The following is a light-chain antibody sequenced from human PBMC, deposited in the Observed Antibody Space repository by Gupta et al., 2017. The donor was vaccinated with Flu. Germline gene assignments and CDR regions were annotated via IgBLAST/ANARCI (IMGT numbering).Light chain of an antibody. V-gene: IGKV1-6*01. CDR2: VAS. CDR3: LQDYSSHT. CDR1: QDVRNY. J-gene: IGKJ4*01. Sequence: QMTQSPSSLSASVGDTVTITCRASQDVRNYLGWYQQKPGKAPKVLISVASRLNSGVPSRFSGSGAGRDFTLTSIGPQHEDSATYYWLQDYSSHTFGGGTXVEVK.